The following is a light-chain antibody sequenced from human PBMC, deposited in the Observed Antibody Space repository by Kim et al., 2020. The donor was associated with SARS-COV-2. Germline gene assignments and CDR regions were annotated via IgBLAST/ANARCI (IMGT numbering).Light chain of an antibody. CDR1: QSISSW. J-gene: IGKJ2*01. CDR3: QQHNGY. CDR2: DAS. Sequence: STLSASVGDRVTITCRASQSISSWLAWYQQKPGKAPNLLIYDASSLESGVPSRFSGSGSGTEFTLTISSLQPDDFATYYCQQHNGYFGQGTKLEI. V-gene: IGKV1-5*01.